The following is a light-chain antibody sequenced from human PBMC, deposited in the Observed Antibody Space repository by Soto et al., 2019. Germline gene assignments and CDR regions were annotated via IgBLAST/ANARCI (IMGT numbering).Light chain of an antibody. V-gene: IGKV3-20*01. Sequence: EIVLTQSPATLSLSPGEGVTLSCRASHSVASTYLAWYQQKPGLAPRLIIYGASNRASGTPDRFSGGGSGTDFTLTISRLEPEDFAVYYCQQYGSSSFTFGQGTKLEIK. CDR3: QQYGSSSFT. CDR2: GAS. J-gene: IGKJ2*01. CDR1: HSVASTY.